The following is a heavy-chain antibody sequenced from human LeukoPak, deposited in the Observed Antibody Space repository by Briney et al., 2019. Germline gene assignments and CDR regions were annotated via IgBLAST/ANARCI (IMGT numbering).Heavy chain of an antibody. Sequence: PGGSLRLSCAASGFTFSSYGIHWVRQAPGKGLEWVAFIRYDGSNKYYADSVKGRFTISRDNSKNTLYLEMNSLRAEDTAVYYCAKVQAAAGTVDWFDPWGQGTLVTVSS. V-gene: IGHV3-30*02. J-gene: IGHJ5*02. CDR2: IRYDGSNK. CDR3: AKVQAAAGTVDWFDP. CDR1: GFTFSSYG. D-gene: IGHD6-13*01.